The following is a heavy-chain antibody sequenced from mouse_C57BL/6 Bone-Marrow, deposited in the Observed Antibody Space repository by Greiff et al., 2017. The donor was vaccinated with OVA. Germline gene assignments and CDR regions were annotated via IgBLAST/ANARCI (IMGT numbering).Heavy chain of an antibody. CDR3: ARSGPITGTEAWFAY. Sequence: VQLQQSGPELVKPGASVKISCKASGYTFTDYYINWVKQRPGQGLEWIGWIFPGSGSTYYNEKFKGKATLTVDKSSSTAYMLLSSLTSEDSAVYFCARSGPITGTEAWFAYWGQGTLVTVSA. CDR2: IFPGSGST. J-gene: IGHJ3*01. D-gene: IGHD4-1*01. V-gene: IGHV1-75*01. CDR1: GYTFTDYY.